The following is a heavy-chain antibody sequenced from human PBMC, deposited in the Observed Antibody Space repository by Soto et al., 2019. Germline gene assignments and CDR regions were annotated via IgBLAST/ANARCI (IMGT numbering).Heavy chain of an antibody. Sequence: ASVNVSCKASGGTFSSYAISWVLQAPGQGLEWMGGIIPIFGTANYAQKFQGRVTITADESTSTAYMELSSLRSEDTAVYYCAREGDPYGSGSYYHYYGMDVWGQGTTVTVSS. CDR1: GGTFSSYA. V-gene: IGHV1-69*13. CDR3: AREGDPYGSGSYYHYYGMDV. D-gene: IGHD3-10*01. CDR2: IIPIFGTA. J-gene: IGHJ6*02.